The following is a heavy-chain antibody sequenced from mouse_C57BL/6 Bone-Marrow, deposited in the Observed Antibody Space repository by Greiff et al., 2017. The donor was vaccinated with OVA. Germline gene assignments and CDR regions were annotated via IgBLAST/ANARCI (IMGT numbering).Heavy chain of an antibody. CDR2: INPNNGGT. CDR3: ARRDSPGGWFAY. V-gene: IGHV1-18*01. D-gene: IGHD3-3*01. J-gene: IGHJ3*01. Sequence: EVQLQQSGPELVKPGASVKIPCKASGYTFTDYNMDWVKQSHGKSLEWIGDINPNNGGTIYNQKFKGKATLTVDKSSSTAYRELRSLTSEDTAVYYCARRDSPGGWFAYWGQGTLVTVSA. CDR1: GYTFTDYN.